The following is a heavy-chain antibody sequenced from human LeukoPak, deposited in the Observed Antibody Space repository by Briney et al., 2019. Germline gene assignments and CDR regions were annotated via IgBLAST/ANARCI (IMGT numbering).Heavy chain of an antibody. CDR3: ARQRATARNPFDP. D-gene: IGHD1-14*01. Sequence: SETLSLTCAVYGGSFSGYYWSWIRQPPGKGLDWIGEISHSGSTNYNPSLKSRVTISVDTSKNQFSLKLSSVTAADTAVYYCARQRATARNPFDPWGQGTLVTVSS. J-gene: IGHJ5*02. V-gene: IGHV4-34*01. CDR2: ISHSGST. CDR1: GGSFSGYY.